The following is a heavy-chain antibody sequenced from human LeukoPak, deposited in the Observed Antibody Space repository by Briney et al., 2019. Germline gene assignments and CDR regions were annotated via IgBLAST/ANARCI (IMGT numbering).Heavy chain of an antibody. Sequence: GSLRLSCAASGFTFSSYAMSWIRQPPGKGLEWIGEINHSGSTNYNPSLKSRVTISVDTSKNQFSLKLSSVTAADTAVYYCAREEPGIGSDYWGQGTLVTVSS. D-gene: IGHD1-26*01. CDR1: GFTFSSYA. CDR3: AREEPGIGSDY. CDR2: INHSGST. J-gene: IGHJ4*02. V-gene: IGHV4-34*01.